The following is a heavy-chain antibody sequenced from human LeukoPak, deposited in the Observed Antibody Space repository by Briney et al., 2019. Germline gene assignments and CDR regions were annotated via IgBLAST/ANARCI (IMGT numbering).Heavy chain of an antibody. J-gene: IGHJ1*01. CDR1: GGTFSGYY. CDR2: INHSGST. Sequence: SETLTLSCAVYGGTFSGYYRSWIRQPTGKGLEWIGEINHSGSTNYNPSLKSRVTISVDTSKNQFSLKLSSVTAADTAVYYCASGHSPVTPKWSYFKHWGQGTLVTVSS. D-gene: IGHD4-23*01. CDR3: ASGHSPVTPKWSYFKH. V-gene: IGHV4-34*01.